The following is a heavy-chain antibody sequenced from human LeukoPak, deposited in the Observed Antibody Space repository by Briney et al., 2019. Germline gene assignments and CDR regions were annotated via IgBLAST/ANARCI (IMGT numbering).Heavy chain of an antibody. CDR1: GYSISSGYY. CDR2: IYHSGST. D-gene: IGHD3-9*01. Sequence: SETLSLTCTVSGYSISSGYYWGWIRQPPGKGLEWIGSIYHSGSTYYNPSLKSRVTISVDTSKNQFSLKLSSVTAADTAVYYCARDPSYDILTGYYFLGAFDIWGQGTMVTVSS. CDR3: ARDPSYDILTGYYFLGAFDI. J-gene: IGHJ3*02. V-gene: IGHV4-38-2*02.